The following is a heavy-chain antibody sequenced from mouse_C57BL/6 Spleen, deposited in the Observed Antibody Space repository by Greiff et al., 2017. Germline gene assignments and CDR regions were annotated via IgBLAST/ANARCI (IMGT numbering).Heavy chain of an antibody. CDR3: ARGDYYGWFAY. J-gene: IGHJ3*01. V-gene: IGHV1-52*01. D-gene: IGHD1-1*01. CDR2: IDPSDSET. Sequence: QVQLQQPGAELVRPGSSVKLSCKASGYTFTSYWMHWVKQRPIQGLEWIGNIDPSDSETHYNQKFKDKATLTVDKSSSTAYMQLSSLTSEDSAVYCCARGDYYGWFAYWGQGTLVTVSA. CDR1: GYTFTSYW.